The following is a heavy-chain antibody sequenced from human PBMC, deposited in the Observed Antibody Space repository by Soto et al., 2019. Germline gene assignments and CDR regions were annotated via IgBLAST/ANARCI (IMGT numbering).Heavy chain of an antibody. J-gene: IGHJ6*02. V-gene: IGHV4-61*01. D-gene: IGHD3-10*01. CDR2: MYKTGET. CDR1: GGSVSTGMKY. Sequence: SETLSLTCTVSGGSVSTGMKYWGWVRQPPGKALEFIGYMYKTGETLLNSSLKSRVTLSMETSKNQFSLTLSSVTAADTAVYFCMKAHESGDFLGMSVWGPGTTVTVSS. CDR3: MKAHESGDFLGMSV.